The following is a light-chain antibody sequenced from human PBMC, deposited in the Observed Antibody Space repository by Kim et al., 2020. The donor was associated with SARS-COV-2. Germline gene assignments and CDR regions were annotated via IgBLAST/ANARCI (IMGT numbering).Light chain of an antibody. J-gene: IGKJ4*01. Sequence: ASVGYRVTITCRASQGISNYLAWYQQKPGKVPKLLIYAASTFLSWVPSRFSGSGSVTDFTLTISSLQPEDVATYYCQTYNSAPLTFGGGTKVDIK. CDR3: QTYNSAPLT. V-gene: IGKV1-27*01. CDR2: AAS. CDR1: QGISNY.